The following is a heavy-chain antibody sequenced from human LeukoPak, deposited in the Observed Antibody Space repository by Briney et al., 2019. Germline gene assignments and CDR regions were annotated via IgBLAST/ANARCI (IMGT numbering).Heavy chain of an antibody. CDR2: IIPILGIA. J-gene: IGHJ4*02. CDR1: GGTFSSYT. CDR3: ARAEITFGGVIDSYFDY. V-gene: IGHV1-69*02. Sequence: VASVKVPCKASGGTFSSYTISWVRQAPGQGLEWMGRIIPILGIANYAQKFQGRVTITADKSTSTAYMELSSLRSEDTAVYYCARAEITFGGVIDSYFDYWGQGTLVTVSS. D-gene: IGHD3-16*02.